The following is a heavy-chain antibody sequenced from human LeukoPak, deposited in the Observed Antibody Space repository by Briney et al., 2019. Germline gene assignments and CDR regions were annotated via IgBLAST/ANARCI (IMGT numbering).Heavy chain of an antibody. J-gene: IGHJ3*02. CDR2: IQQDGGAK. V-gene: IGHV3-30*02. Sequence: GGALRLSCAASGFSIRGHNMHWVCQALGRGLEWVSFIQQDGGAKWNVDSLKGRFTISTDDSENTLYLQMNSLRLEETAVYYYAKDRGSGRYACDIWGQRTIVTVSS. CDR3: AKDRGSGRYACDI. D-gene: IGHD3-10*01. CDR1: GFSIRGHN.